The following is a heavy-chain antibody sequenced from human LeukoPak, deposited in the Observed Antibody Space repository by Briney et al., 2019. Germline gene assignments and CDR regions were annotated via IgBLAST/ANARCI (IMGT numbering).Heavy chain of an antibody. Sequence: GGSLKLSCAVSGFTFSGSAMHWVRQASGKGLEWVGRIRSKANNYATSYDASVKGRFTISRDDSKNTTYLQMNSLKTEDTAIYYCTRRGTTMTPDDYWGQGTLVTVSS. D-gene: IGHD4-11*01. V-gene: IGHV3-73*01. CDR3: TRRGTTMTPDDY. J-gene: IGHJ4*02. CDR1: GFTFSGSA. CDR2: IRSKANNYAT.